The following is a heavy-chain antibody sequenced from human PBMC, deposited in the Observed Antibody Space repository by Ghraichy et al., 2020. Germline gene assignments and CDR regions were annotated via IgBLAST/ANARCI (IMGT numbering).Heavy chain of an antibody. J-gene: IGHJ5*02. D-gene: IGHD6-25*01. CDR1: GFRFRDHY. CDR2: ISRNGRDT. V-gene: IGHV3-11*06. CDR3: VREGQELGKSGFDL. Sequence: GESLNISCGTSGFRFRDHYMSWVRQAPGKGLEWVALISRNGRDTNYADSVRGRFTISRDNAKNSLYLQLNTLRVEDTAVYYCVREGQELGKSGFDLWGQGTLVTVSS.